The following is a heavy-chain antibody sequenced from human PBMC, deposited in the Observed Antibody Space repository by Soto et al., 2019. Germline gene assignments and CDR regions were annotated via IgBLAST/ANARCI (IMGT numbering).Heavy chain of an antibody. Sequence: SETLYLTCIVSGGSISSNDFYWSWIRQHPGKGLEWIGYIYYSGSTNYNQSLKSRVTISVDKSKNQFSLKLSSVTAADTAVYYCARVNYDSSGYYYVAYYYYGMDVWGQGTTVTVSS. CDR2: IYYSGST. CDR1: GGSISSNDFY. D-gene: IGHD3-22*01. CDR3: ARVNYDSSGYYYVAYYYYGMDV. J-gene: IGHJ6*02. V-gene: IGHV4-61*05.